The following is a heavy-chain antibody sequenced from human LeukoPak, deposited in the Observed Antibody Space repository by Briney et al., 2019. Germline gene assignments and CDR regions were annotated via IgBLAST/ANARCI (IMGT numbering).Heavy chain of an antibody. CDR3: AKPLYGPSVQRYFQH. CDR1: GFTFSSYA. J-gene: IGHJ1*01. CDR2: ISGGGDNT. D-gene: IGHD1-1*01. Sequence: GGSLRLSCAASGFTFSSYAMSWVRQAPGKGLEWVSAISGGGDNTYYADSVRGRFTISRDNSKNTLFLQMNSLRAEDTAVYYCAKPLYGPSVQRYFQHWSQGTLVTVSS. V-gene: IGHV3-23*01.